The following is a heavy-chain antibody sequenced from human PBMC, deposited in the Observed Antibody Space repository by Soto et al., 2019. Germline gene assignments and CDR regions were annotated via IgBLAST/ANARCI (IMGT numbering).Heavy chain of an antibody. CDR1: GFTFSTYA. D-gene: IGHD3-9*01. CDR2: ISGSGGGT. J-gene: IGHJ4*02. CDR3: AKEKYDILTGSTDY. Sequence: GGSLRLSCAASGFTFSTYAMSWVLQAPGKGLEWVSAISGSGGGTYYADSVKGRFTISRDNFKNTLYLQMNSLRAEDTAVYYCAKEKYDILTGSTDYWGQGTLVTVSS. V-gene: IGHV3-23*01.